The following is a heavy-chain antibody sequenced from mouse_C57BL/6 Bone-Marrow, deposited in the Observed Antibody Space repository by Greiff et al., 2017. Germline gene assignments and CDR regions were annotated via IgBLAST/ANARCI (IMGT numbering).Heavy chain of an antibody. CDR2: IDPSDSYT. CDR3: ARGVPCDY. CDR1: GYTFTSYW. V-gene: IGHV1-59*01. Sequence: QVQLQQPGAELVRPGTSVKLSCKASGYTFTSYWMHWVKQRPGQGLEWIGVIDPSDSYTNSNQKFKGKATLTVDTSSSTAYMQLSSLTSEDSAVYYCARGVPCDYWGQGTTLTVSS. J-gene: IGHJ2*01.